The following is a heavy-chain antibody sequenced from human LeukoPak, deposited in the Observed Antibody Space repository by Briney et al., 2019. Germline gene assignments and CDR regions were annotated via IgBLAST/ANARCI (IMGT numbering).Heavy chain of an antibody. Sequence: SVKVSCKASGFTFTSSAMQWVRQAGGQRLEWIGWIVVGSGNTNYAQKFQERVTITRDMSTSTAYMELSSLRSEDTAVYYCAAGVYDYVWGSYRPIRFDPWGQGTLITVSS. D-gene: IGHD3-16*02. J-gene: IGHJ5*02. CDR1: GFTFTSSA. V-gene: IGHV1-58*02. CDR2: IVVGSGNT. CDR3: AAGVYDYVWGSYRPIRFDP.